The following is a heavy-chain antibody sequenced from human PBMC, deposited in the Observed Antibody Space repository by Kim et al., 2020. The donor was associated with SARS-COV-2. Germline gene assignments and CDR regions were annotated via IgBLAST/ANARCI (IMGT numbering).Heavy chain of an antibody. CDR1: SDSISSYY. CDR3: ARSEGRGSWQQSDY. V-gene: IGHV4-59*01. D-gene: IGHD6-13*01. Sequence: SETLSLTCSVSSDSISSYYCSWIRQLPGKGLEWLGYIYYSGSTDYNPSLKSRVTISWDTSKNQFSLDLPSVTDADTAVYYCARSEGRGSWQQSDYWGQG. J-gene: IGHJ4*02. CDR2: IYYSGST.